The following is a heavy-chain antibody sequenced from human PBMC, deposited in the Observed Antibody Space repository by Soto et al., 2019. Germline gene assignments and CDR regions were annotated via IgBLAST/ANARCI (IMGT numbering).Heavy chain of an antibody. Sequence: GASVKVSCKASGYTFTSYYMHWVRQAPGQGLEWMGIINPSGGDTSYAQKFQGRVTMTRDTSTSTVNMVLSSLRSEDTAVYYCARAMSGSYLGIYYYYSLDVWGQGTTVTVSS. CDR3: ARAMSGSYLGIYYYYSLDV. D-gene: IGHD1-26*01. CDR2: INPSGGDT. CDR1: GYTFTSYY. V-gene: IGHV1-46*01. J-gene: IGHJ6*02.